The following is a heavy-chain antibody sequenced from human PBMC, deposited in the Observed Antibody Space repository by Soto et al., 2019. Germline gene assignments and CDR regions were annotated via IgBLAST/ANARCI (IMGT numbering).Heavy chain of an antibody. Sequence: PGGSLRLSCAASGFTFSSYAMSWVRQAPGKGLEWVSAISGSGGSTYYADSVKGRFTISRDNSKNTLYLQMNSLRAEDTTAYYCAKDRAPGGGYDGPKFKWGQGTLVTVSS. V-gene: IGHV3-23*01. CDR3: AKDRAPGGGYDGPKFK. J-gene: IGHJ4*02. CDR1: GFTFSSYA. D-gene: IGHD5-12*01. CDR2: ISGSGGST.